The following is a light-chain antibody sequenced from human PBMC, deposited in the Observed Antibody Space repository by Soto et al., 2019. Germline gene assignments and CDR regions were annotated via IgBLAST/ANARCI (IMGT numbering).Light chain of an antibody. Sequence: DIQMTHSPSTLSGSVRDRVTVTCRASQTISSWLAWYQQKPGKAPKLLIYDASSLESGVPSRFSGSGSGTEFTLTISSLQPDDFATYYCQQYNIYSLTFGQGAK. J-gene: IGKJ1*01. CDR2: DAS. CDR3: QQYNIYSLT. CDR1: QTISSW. V-gene: IGKV1-5*01.